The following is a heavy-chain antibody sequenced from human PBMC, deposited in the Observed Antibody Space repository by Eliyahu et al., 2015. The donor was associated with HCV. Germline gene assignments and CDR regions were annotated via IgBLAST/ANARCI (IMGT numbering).Heavy chain of an antibody. CDR1: GGYFRXYS. V-gene: IGHV1-69*15. D-gene: IGHD4-17*01. Sequence: EVKKPGSSVKVSCKASGGYFRXYSISWVRQGPGQGLEWMGRIIHVFGTXNYAQKXQGRVTITXDXSTSTAYMELGGLRYEDTAVYYCAKAGRYGDYLGFWGQGTLVTVSS. CDR3: AKAGRYGDYLGF. J-gene: IGHJ4*02. CDR2: IIHVFGTX.